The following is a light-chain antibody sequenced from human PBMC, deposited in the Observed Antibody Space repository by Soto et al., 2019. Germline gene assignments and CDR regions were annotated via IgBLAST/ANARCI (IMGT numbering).Light chain of an antibody. Sequence: EIVLTQSPGTLSLSPGERATLSCRASQSVSSSYLAWYQQKPGQPPKLLIYWASTRESGVPDRFSGSGSGTDFTLTIRSLQAEDVAVYYCQQYYSTPPVFGQGTKLEIK. CDR2: WAS. V-gene: IGKV4-1*01. CDR3: QQYYSTPPV. J-gene: IGKJ2*01. CDR1: QSVSSSY.